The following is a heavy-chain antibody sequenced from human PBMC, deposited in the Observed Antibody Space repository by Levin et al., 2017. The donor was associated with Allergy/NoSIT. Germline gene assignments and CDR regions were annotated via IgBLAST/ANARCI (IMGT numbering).Heavy chain of an antibody. CDR1: GVSMIGYY. V-gene: IGHV4-59*01. CDR3: ARLPDISGWPFDS. J-gene: IGHJ4*02. CDR2: IGYTGKI. Sequence: RPSETLSLTCTVSGVSMIGYYWTWIRKSPGKGLEWIGFIGYTGKIKYNPSLKSRISISIDTSKNQFSLELTFVTAADTAVYYCARLPDISGWPFDSWGQGSLVTVSS. D-gene: IGHD6-19*01.